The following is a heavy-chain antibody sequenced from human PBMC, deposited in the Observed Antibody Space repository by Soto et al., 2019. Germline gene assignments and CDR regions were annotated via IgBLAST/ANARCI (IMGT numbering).Heavy chain of an antibody. J-gene: IGHJ4*02. D-gene: IGHD3-10*01. CDR3: TTDLLGFGELLNPGY. CDR1: GFTFSNAW. V-gene: IGHV3-15*01. Sequence: EVQLVESGGGLVKPGGSLRLSCAASGFTFSNAWMSWVRQAPGKGLEWVGRIKSKTDGGTTDYAAPVKGRFTISRDDSKNTLYLQMNSLKTEDTAVYYCTTDLLGFGELLNPGYWGQGTLVTVSS. CDR2: IKSKTDGGTT.